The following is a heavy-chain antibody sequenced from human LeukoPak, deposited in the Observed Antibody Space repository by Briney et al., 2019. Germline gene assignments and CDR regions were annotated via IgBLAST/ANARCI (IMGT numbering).Heavy chain of an antibody. D-gene: IGHD5-12*01. CDR3: ARGGGGYDQNWFDP. Sequence: PSETLSLTCTVSGGSISSGSYYWSWIRQPAGKGLEWIGRIYTSGSTNYNPSLKSRVTISVDKSKNQFSLKLSSVTAADTAVYYCARGGGGYDQNWFDPWGQGTLVTVSS. J-gene: IGHJ5*02. V-gene: IGHV4-61*02. CDR2: IYTSGST. CDR1: GGSISSGSYY.